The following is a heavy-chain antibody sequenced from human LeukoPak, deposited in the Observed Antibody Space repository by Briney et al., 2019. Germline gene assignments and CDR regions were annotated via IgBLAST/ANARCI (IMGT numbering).Heavy chain of an antibody. V-gene: IGHV4-39*07. CDR1: GGSISSSSYY. J-gene: IGHJ4*02. D-gene: IGHD3-22*01. CDR2: IYYSGST. Sequence: PSETLSLTCTVSGGSISSSSYYWGWIRQPPGKGLEWIGSIYYSGSTYYSPSLRSRVTISLDTSRNQFSLKLNSVTAADTAVYYCAKTYYYDSSGYYYLDYWGQGTLVTVSS. CDR3: AKTYYYDSSGYYYLDY.